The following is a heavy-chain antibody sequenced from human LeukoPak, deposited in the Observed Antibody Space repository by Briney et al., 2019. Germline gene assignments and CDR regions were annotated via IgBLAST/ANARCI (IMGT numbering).Heavy chain of an antibody. CDR3: ARDPAGLCSSGSCYRWFDP. J-gene: IGHJ5*02. D-gene: IGHD2-15*01. CDR1: GFTFSSYS. Sequence: PGGSLRLSCAASGFTFSSYSMNWVRQAPGKGVEWVSSMSSSSSYIYYADSVKGRFTISRDNAKNSLYLQMNSLRAEDTAVYYCARDPAGLCSSGSCYRWFDPWGQGTLVTVSS. V-gene: IGHV3-21*01. CDR2: MSSSSSYI.